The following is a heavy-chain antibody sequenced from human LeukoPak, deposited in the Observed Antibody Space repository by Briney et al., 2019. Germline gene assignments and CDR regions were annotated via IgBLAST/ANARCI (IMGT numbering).Heavy chain of an antibody. Sequence: SETLSLTCTVSGGSISSYYWSWIRQPAGKGLEWIGRIYTSGSTNYNPSLKSRVTMSVDTSKNQFSLRLGSVTAADTAVYYCARDAKDYGAPGFVTWGQGTLVTVSS. J-gene: IGHJ5*02. CDR1: GGSISSYY. V-gene: IGHV4-4*07. CDR3: ARDAKDYGAPGFVT. D-gene: IGHD4-17*01. CDR2: IYTSGST.